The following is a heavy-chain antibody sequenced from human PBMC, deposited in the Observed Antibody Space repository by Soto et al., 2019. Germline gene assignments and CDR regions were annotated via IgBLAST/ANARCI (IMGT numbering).Heavy chain of an antibody. V-gene: IGHV4-30-2*01. CDR2: IYYTGST. J-gene: IGHJ6*01. CDR3: ARAPPAPSPRWDV. Sequence: SATLSLTCAVSGGSMSRGGQSWSWIRQPPGKGLEWLGFIYYTGSTYYNPSLKSRVTLSGYRSKNQFSLNLTSVTAADTARYFCARAPPAPSPRWDVWGQGTTVAVS. CDR1: GGSMSRGGQS.